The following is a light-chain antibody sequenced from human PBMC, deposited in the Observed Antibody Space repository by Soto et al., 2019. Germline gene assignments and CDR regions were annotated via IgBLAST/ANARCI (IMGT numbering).Light chain of an antibody. CDR3: QHYNSYSEA. J-gene: IGKJ1*01. CDR1: QTISSW. Sequence: DIQMTQSPSTLSGSVGDRVTITCRASQTISSWLAWYQQKPGKAPKLLIYNASTLKSGVPSRFSGSGSGTEFTLTIRSLQPDDFSTYYRQHYNSYSEAFGQGTKVELK. CDR2: NAS. V-gene: IGKV1-5*03.